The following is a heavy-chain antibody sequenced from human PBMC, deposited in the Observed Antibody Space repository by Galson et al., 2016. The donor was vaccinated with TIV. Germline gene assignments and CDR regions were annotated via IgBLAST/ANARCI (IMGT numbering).Heavy chain of an antibody. CDR2: TYYRSTWYN. CDR1: GDSVSSTSAA. CDR3: ARGAPSVFGVIMTLDY. J-gene: IGHJ4*02. V-gene: IGHV6-1*01. D-gene: IGHD3-3*01. Sequence: CAISGDSVSSTSAAWNWIRQSPSRGLEWLGRTYYRSTWYNDYAASLKRRITINPDTSKNQFSLQLTSVTPEDAAVYYCARGAPSVFGVIMTLDYWGQGTLSPSP.